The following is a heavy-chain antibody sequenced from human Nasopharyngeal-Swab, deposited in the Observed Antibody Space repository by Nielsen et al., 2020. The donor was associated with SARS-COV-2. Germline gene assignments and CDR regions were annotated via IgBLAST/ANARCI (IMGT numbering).Heavy chain of an antibody. CDR3: AREKRVIGELLWFGELYWGPFDY. CDR1: GFTFSSYA. V-gene: IGHV3-30-3*01. J-gene: IGHJ4*02. Sequence: GESLKISCAASGFTFSSYAIHWVRQAPGKGLEWVAVISYDGSNKYYADSVKGRFTISRDNSKNTLYLQMNSLRAEDTAVYYCAREKRVIGELLWFGELYWGPFDYWGQGTLVTVSS. CDR2: ISYDGSNK. D-gene: IGHD3-10*01.